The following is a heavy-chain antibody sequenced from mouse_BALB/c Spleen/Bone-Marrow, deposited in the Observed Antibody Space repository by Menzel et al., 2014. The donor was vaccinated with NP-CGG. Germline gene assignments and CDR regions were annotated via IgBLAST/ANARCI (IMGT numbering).Heavy chain of an antibody. J-gene: IGHJ2*01. CDR2: INSNGGST. CDR3: ARDYYGSSFDY. V-gene: IGHV5-6-3*01. D-gene: IGHD1-1*01. Sequence: EVHLVESGGGLVQPGGSLKLSCAASGFTFSSYGMSWVRQTPDKRLELVATINSNGGSTYYPDSVKGRFTISRGNAKNTLYLQMSSLKSEDTAMYYCARDYYGSSFDYWGQGTTLTVSS. CDR1: GFTFSSYG.